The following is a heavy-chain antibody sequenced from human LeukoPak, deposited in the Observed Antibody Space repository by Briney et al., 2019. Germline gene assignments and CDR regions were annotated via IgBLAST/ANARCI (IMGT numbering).Heavy chain of an antibody. CDR3: ARRTAATYHFDY. J-gene: IGHJ4*02. CDR2: INPSGGTT. D-gene: IGHD6-25*01. V-gene: IGHV3-23*01. CDR1: GFTFSNYV. Sequence: GGSLRLSCAASGFTFSNYVMTWVRQAPGRGLEWVSIINPSGGTTYYADSVKGRFTISRDNSKNTLYLQMNSLRAEDTAVYYCARRTAATYHFDYWGQGTLVTVSS.